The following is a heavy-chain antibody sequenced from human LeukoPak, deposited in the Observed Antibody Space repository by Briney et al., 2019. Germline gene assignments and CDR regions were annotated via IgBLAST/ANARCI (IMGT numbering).Heavy chain of an antibody. CDR1: GFTFSSYG. CDR2: ISGSGGST. D-gene: IGHD6-13*01. CDR3: ARVSATYSSSWYALSYYYYYYMDV. J-gene: IGHJ6*03. V-gene: IGHV3-23*01. Sequence: GGSLRLSCAASGFTFSSYGMSWVRQAPGKGLEWVSAISGSGGSTYYADSVKGRFTISRDNSKNTLYLQMNSLRAEDTAVYYCARVSATYSSSWYALSYYYYYYMDVWGKGTTVTVSS.